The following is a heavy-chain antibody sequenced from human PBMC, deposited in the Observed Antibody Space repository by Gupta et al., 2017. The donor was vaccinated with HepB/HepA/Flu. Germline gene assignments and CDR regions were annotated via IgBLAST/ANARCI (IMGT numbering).Heavy chain of an antibody. CDR2: IYTSGST. Sequence: QVQLQESGPGLVKPSETLSLTCTVSGCSISSYYWSWIRQPAGKGLEWIGRIYTSGSTNYNPSLKSRVTMSVDTSKNQFSLKLSSVTAADTAVYYCARDRAYYDFWSGYYTSSHVYYYYYMDVWGKGTTVTVSS. CDR1: GCSISSYY. V-gene: IGHV4-4*07. CDR3: ARDRAYYDFWSGYYTSSHVYYYYYMDV. J-gene: IGHJ6*03. D-gene: IGHD3-3*01.